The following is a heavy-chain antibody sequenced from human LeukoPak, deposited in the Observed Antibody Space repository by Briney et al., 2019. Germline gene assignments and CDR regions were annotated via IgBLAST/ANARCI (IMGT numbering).Heavy chain of an antibody. V-gene: IGHV4-61*02. CDR1: GGSISSGSYY. Sequence: TSETLSLTCTVSGGSISSGSYYWSWIRQPAGKGMEWIGRIYTSGSTNYNPSLQGRVTTSVDTSENQFSLKLSSVTAADTAVYYCARGYWYFDLWVRGTLVTVSS. CDR3: ARGYWYFDL. CDR2: IYTSGST. J-gene: IGHJ2*01.